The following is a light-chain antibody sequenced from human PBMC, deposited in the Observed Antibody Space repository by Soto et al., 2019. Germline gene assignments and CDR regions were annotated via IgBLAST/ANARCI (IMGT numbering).Light chain of an antibody. J-gene: IGKJ1*01. CDR1: QSISSW. CDR3: QHYNTYPST. V-gene: IGKV1-5*01. CDR2: DAS. Sequence: DIQMTQSPSTLSASVGDRVTITCRASQSISSWLAWYQQKPGKAPKLLIYDASSLESGVPSRFSGSGSGTEFTLTISSLQPFYFATYYRQHYNTYPSTFAPGPKLNSK.